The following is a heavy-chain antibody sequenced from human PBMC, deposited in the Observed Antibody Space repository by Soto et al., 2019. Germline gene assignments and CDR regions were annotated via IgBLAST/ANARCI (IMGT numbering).Heavy chain of an antibody. CDR2: MNPNSGNT. CDR3: ATRRTSYYDILTAPGAFDI. J-gene: IGHJ3*02. Sequence: ASVKVSCKASGYTFTSYDINWVRQATGQGLEWMGWMNPNSGNTGYAQKFQGRVTMTRNTSISTAYMELSSLRSEDTAVYYCATRRTSYYDILTAPGAFDIWAQGKMVTVSS. V-gene: IGHV1-8*01. CDR1: GYTFTSYD. D-gene: IGHD3-9*01.